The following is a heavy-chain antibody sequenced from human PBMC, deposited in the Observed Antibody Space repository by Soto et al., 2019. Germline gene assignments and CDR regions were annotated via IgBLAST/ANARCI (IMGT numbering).Heavy chain of an antibody. CDR2: INSRSAYI. CDR1: GFTFSTYI. J-gene: IGHJ1*01. V-gene: IGHV3-21*01. D-gene: IGHD1-26*01. Sequence: GGSLILSYAAAGFTFSTYILNWVRQAPGKGLEWGSSINSRSAYIFYADSMKGRFTISRDNAKSSLYLQMNSLRAEETVVYYFARDPSDLWEGDQYLQHWGQGTLVTVSS. CDR3: ARDPSDLWEGDQYLQH.